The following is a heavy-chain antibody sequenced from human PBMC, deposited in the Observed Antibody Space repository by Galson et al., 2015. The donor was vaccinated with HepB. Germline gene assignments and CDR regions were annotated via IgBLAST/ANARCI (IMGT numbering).Heavy chain of an antibody. D-gene: IGHD2-2*01. J-gene: IGHJ6*03. CDR3: TTGLGYCSSTSCYYYYYYMDV. CDR1: GFTFSNAR. CDR2: IKSKTDGGTT. V-gene: IGHV3-15*01. Sequence: SLRLSCAASGFTFSNARMSWVRQAPGKGLEWVGRIKSKTDGGTTDYAAPVKGRFTISRDDSKNTLYLQMNSLKTEDTAVYYCTTGLGYCSSTSCYYYYYYMDVWGKGTTVTVSS.